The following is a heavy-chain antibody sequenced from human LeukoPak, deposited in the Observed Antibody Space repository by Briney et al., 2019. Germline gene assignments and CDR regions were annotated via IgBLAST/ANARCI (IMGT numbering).Heavy chain of an antibody. CDR2: ISSSGGST. V-gene: IGHV3-23*01. CDR3: AKVGSSGWFEDY. Sequence: GGSLRLSCTASGFTFSDCYMSWVRQAPGKGLEWVSGISSSGGSTYYADSVKGRFTISRDNSKNTLYLQMKSLRAEDTAVYYCAKVGSSGWFEDYWGQGTLVTVSS. CDR1: GFTFSDCY. D-gene: IGHD6-19*01. J-gene: IGHJ4*02.